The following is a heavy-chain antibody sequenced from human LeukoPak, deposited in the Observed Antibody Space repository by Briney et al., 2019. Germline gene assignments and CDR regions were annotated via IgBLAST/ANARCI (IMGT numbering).Heavy chain of an antibody. CDR1: GYTFTSNG. CDR3: ARVIVGATRRYAFYI. Sequence: ASVKVSCKASGYTFTSNGISWVRQAPGQGLEWMGWISAYNGNTNYAQKLQGRVTMTTDTSTSTAYMELRSLRADATAVYDCARVIVGATRRYAFYIWGQGTMVTVSS. D-gene: IGHD1-26*01. CDR2: ISAYNGNT. V-gene: IGHV1-18*01. J-gene: IGHJ3*02.